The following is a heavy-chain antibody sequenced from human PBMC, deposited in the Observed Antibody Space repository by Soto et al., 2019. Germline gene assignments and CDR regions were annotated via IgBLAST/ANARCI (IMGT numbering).Heavy chain of an antibody. Sequence: GESLKISCKGPGYSFRSYWIAGVRQMPGRGLGRTRSFYHGDPDTTYNPSFEGHVTIPAAKFIDTAFLEWSSLKASDTAIYYCARVEQTGGPGCDPWGQGTVVTV. CDR2: FYHGDPDT. CDR3: ARVEQTGGPGCDP. J-gene: IGHJ5*02. CDR1: GYSFRSYW. D-gene: IGHD3-16*01. V-gene: IGHV5-51*01.